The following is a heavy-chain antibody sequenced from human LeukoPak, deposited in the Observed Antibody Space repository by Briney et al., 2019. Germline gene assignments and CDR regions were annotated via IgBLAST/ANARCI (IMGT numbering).Heavy chain of an antibody. D-gene: IGHD6-13*01. CDR1: GFTFSSYS. CDR2: ISSSSSYI. V-gene: IGHV3-21*01. CDR3: ARGQRYYSSSPDY. J-gene: IGHJ4*02. Sequence: GGSLRLSCAASGFTFSSYSMNWVRQAPGKGLEWVSSISSSSSYIYYADSVKGRFTISRDNAKNSLYLQMNSLRAEDTAVYYCARGQRYYSSSPDYWGQGTLVTVSS.